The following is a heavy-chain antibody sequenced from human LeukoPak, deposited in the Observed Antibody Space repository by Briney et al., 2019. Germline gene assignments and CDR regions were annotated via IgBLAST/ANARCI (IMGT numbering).Heavy chain of an antibody. D-gene: IGHD4-17*01. CDR3: ASSGYGDYGFDY. J-gene: IGHJ4*02. V-gene: IGHV1-69*04. CDR1: GGTFSSYA. Sequence: ASVKVSCKASGGTFSSYAISWVRQAPGQGLGWMGRIIPILGIANYAQKFQGRVTITADKSTSTAYMELSSLRSEDTAVYYCASSGYGDYGFDYWGQGTLVTVSS. CDR2: IIPILGIA.